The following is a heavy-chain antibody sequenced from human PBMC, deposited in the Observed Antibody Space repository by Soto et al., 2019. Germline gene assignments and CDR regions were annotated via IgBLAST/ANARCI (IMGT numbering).Heavy chain of an antibody. CDR2: IYYSGST. CDR3: ARNRLVGATRLSWFDP. CDR1: AGTMRPGA. J-gene: IGHJ5*02. D-gene: IGHD1-26*01. Sequence: PSQNRRLRKRGSAGTMRPGASIGVRHPPNKGLEWIGYIYYSGSTNYNPSLKSRVTISVDTSKNQFSLKLSSVTAADTAVYYCARNRLVGATRLSWFDPWGQGTLVTVSS. V-gene: IGHV4-59*01.